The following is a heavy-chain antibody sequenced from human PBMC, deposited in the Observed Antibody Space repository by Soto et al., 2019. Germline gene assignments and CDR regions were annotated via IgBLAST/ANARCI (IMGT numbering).Heavy chain of an antibody. CDR1: GLTFSSYA. J-gene: IGHJ4*02. D-gene: IGHD2-2*01. CDR2: ISYDGSNK. V-gene: IGHV3-30-3*01. Sequence: PGGSLRLSCAASGLTFSSYAMHWVRQAPGKGLEWVAAISYDGSNKYYADSVKGRFTISRDNSKNTLFLQMNSLRGEDTAVYYCARGPSSLTRFDYWGQGTQVTVSS. CDR3: ARGPSSLTRFDY.